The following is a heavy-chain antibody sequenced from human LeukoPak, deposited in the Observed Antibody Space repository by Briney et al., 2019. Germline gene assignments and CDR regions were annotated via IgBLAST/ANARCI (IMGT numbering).Heavy chain of an antibody. D-gene: IGHD3-16*01. J-gene: IGHJ4*02. CDR3: ARDVAEGGGELDY. CDR1: GDSISSNSAA. Sequence: SQTLSLTCAISGDSISSNSAAWNWIRQSPSRGLEWLGRTYYRSKWYDDYAVSVKSRITINPDTSKNQFSLQLNSVTPEDTAVYYCARDVAEGGGELDYWGQGTLVTVSS. CDR2: TYYRSKWYD. V-gene: IGHV6-1*01.